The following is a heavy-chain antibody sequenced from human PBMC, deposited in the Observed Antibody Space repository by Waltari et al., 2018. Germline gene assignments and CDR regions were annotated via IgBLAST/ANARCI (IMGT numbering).Heavy chain of an antibody. CDR2: IYHSGST. D-gene: IGHD6-13*01. CDR1: GYSISSGYY. Sequence: QVQLQESGPGLVKPSETLSLTCAVSGYSISSGYYWGWIRQPPGKGLEWIGSIYHSGSTYYNPSLKSRVTISVDTSKNQFSLKLSSVTAADTAVYYCARDRQPSSFDYWGQGTLVTVSS. CDR3: ARDRQPSSFDY. J-gene: IGHJ4*02. V-gene: IGHV4-38-2*02.